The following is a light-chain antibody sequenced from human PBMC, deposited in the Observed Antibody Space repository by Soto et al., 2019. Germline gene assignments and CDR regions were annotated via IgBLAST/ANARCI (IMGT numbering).Light chain of an antibody. CDR1: QSVSTSQ. CDR2: GAS. CDR3: QHSYSTPFT. Sequence: EIVLTQSPGTLSLSPGERATLSCRASQSVSTSQLAWYQQTPGAAPRLLIFGASSRATGIPDRFSGSGSGTDFTLTIAGLRAEVFASYCCQHSYSTPFTFGPGTKVDI. J-gene: IGKJ3*01. V-gene: IGKV3-20*01.